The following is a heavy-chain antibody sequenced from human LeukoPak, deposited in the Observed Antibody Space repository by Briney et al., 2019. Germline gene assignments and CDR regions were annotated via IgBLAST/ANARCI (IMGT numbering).Heavy chain of an antibody. CDR2: IYYSGST. CDR1: GGSISSSSYY. V-gene: IGHV4-39*01. Sequence: SETLSLTCTVSGGSISSSSYYWGWIRQPPGKGLEWIGSIYYSGSTYYNPSLKSRVTISVDTSKNRFSLKLSAVTAADTAVYYCARAGGGSYFSRMYYFDYWGQGTLVTVSS. J-gene: IGHJ4*02. D-gene: IGHD1-26*01. CDR3: ARAGGGSYFSRMYYFDY.